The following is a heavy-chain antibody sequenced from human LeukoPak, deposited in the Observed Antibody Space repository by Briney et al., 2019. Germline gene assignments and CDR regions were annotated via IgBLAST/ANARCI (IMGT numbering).Heavy chain of an antibody. CDR1: GFIVSSNY. CDR2: IYSGGST. J-gene: IGHJ4*02. V-gene: IGHV3-53*01. CDR3: ARGSLSVVRGSPYFDN. Sequence: PGGSLRLSCAASGFIVSSNYMSWARQAPGKGLEWVSVIYSGGSTYYADSVKGRFTISRDISKNTLYLQMNSLRAEDTAVYYCARGSLSVVRGSPYFDNWGQGTLVTVSS. D-gene: IGHD3-10*01.